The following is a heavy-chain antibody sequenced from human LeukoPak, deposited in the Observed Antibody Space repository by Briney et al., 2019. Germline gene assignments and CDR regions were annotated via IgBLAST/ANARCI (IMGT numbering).Heavy chain of an antibody. Sequence: GGALRLSCAASGFTFSSYGMHWVRQAPGKGLEGVAFIRYDGSNKYYADSVKGRFTISRDNSKNTLYLQMNSLRAEDTAVYYCAKEGIAAAGTGDYWGQGTLVTVSS. J-gene: IGHJ4*02. CDR3: AKEGIAAAGTGDY. CDR1: GFTFSSYG. V-gene: IGHV3-30*02. D-gene: IGHD6-13*01. CDR2: IRYDGSNK.